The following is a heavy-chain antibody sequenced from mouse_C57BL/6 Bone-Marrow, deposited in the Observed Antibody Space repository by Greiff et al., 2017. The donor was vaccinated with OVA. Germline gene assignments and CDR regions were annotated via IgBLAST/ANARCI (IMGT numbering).Heavy chain of an antibody. V-gene: IGHV5-4*01. CDR2: ISDGGSYT. Sequence: VQLKESGGGLVKPGGSLKLSCAASGFTFSSYAMSWVRQTPEKRLEWVATISDGGSYTYYPDNVKGRFTISRDNAKNNLYLQMSHLKSEDTAMYYCARGGRGYFDVWGTGTTVTVSS. D-gene: IGHD1-1*01. J-gene: IGHJ1*03. CDR1: GFTFSSYA. CDR3: ARGGRGYFDV.